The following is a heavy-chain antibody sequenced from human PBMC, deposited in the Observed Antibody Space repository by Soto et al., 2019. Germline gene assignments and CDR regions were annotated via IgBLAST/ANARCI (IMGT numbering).Heavy chain of an antibody. J-gene: IGHJ6*02. Sequence: GASVKVSCKASGYTFTSYYMHWVRQAPGQGLEWMGIINPSGGSTSYAQKFQGRVTMTRDTSTSTVHMELSSLRSEDTAVYYCARAGRCSGGSCYSDYYYGMDVWGQGTTVTVSS. CDR3: ARAGRCSGGSCYSDYYYGMDV. CDR1: GYTFTSYY. V-gene: IGHV1-46*01. CDR2: INPSGGST. D-gene: IGHD2-15*01.